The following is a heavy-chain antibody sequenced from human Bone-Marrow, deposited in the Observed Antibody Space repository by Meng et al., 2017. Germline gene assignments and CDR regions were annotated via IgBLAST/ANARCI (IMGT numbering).Heavy chain of an antibody. CDR2: MNPNSGNT. CDR3: ARTLGYCSSTSCYVHDAFDI. V-gene: IGHV1-8*03. CDR1: GYTFTSYD. J-gene: IGHJ3*02. D-gene: IGHD2-2*01. Sequence: ASVKVSCKASGYTFTSYDINWVRQATGQGLEWMGWMNPNSGNTGYAQKFQGRVTITRNTSISTAYMELSSLRSEDTAVYYCARTLGYCSSTSCYVHDAFDIWGQGTMVTVSS.